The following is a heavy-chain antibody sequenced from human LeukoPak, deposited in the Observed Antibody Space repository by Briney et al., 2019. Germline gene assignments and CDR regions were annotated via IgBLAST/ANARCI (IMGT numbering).Heavy chain of an antibody. CDR1: GFTFSSYA. J-gene: IGHJ6*02. CDR2: ISYDGRNK. D-gene: IGHD4-23*01. Sequence: GGSLRLSCAASGFTFSSYAMHWVRQAPGKGLEWVAVISYDGRNKYYADSVKGRFTISRDNSKSTLYLQMNSLRAEDTAVYYCARDRWVTPRGAYYYGMDVWGQGTTVTVSS. CDR3: ARDRWVTPRGAYYYGMDV. V-gene: IGHV3-30-3*01.